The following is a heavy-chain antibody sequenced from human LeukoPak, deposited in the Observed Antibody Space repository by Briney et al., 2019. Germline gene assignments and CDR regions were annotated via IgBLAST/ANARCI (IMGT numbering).Heavy chain of an antibody. D-gene: IGHD3-10*01. J-gene: IGHJ6*02. Sequence: PGGSLRLSCAASGFTFSSYAMHWVRQAPGKGLEWVAVISYDGSNKYYADSVKGRFTISRDNSKNTLYLQMNSLRAEDTAVYYCARPYYGSGSYLGDYYGMDVWGQGTTVTVSS. CDR1: GFTFSSYA. CDR3: ARPYYGSGSYLGDYYGMDV. CDR2: ISYDGSNK. V-gene: IGHV3-30-3*01.